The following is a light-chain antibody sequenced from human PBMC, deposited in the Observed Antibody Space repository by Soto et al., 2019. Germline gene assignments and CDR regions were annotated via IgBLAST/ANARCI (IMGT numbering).Light chain of an antibody. V-gene: IGLV3-21*04. Sequence: SYELTQPPSVSVAPGKTARITCGGNNIGSKSVHWYQQKPGQAPVLVIYYDSDRPSGIPERFSGSNSGNTATLTISWVEAGDEADYYCQVWDSSSDHPVFGTGTQLTVL. CDR1: NIGSKS. CDR2: YDS. CDR3: QVWDSSSDHPV. J-gene: IGLJ7*01.